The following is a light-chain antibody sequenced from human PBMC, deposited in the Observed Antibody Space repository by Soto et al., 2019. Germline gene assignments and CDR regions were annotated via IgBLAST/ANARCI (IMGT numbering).Light chain of an antibody. CDR3: QQYGFSLRT. V-gene: IGKV3-20*01. J-gene: IGKJ1*01. Sequence: EIVLTQSPGTLSLSPGERATLSCRASQSVRGNYLAWYQQKPGQAPRLLISGASSRASGIPDRFSGSGSGTDFTLTISRLEPEDSAVYYCQQYGFSLRTFGQGSKVEI. CDR1: QSVRGNY. CDR2: GAS.